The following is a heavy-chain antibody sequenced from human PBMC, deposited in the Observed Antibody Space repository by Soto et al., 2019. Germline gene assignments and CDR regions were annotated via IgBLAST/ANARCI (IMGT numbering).Heavy chain of an antibody. CDR2: IYYSGST. CDR1: GGSISSGDYY. D-gene: IGHD3-3*02. Sequence: PSETLSLTCTVSGGSISSGDYYWSWIRQPPGKGLEWIGYIYYSGSTNYNPSLKSRVTISVDTSKNQFSLKLNSVTAADTAVYYCARHEGSKGGIWDYWGLGTLVTVSS. J-gene: IGHJ4*02. V-gene: IGHV4-30-4*01. CDR3: ARHEGSKGGIWDY.